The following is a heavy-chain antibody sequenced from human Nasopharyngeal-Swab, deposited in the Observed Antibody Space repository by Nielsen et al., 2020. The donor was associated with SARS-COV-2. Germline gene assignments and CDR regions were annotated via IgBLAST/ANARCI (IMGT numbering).Heavy chain of an antibody. J-gene: IGHJ4*02. D-gene: IGHD2-2*01. CDR3: ARDRESLNIVVVPAARTYYFDY. CDR2: INTNTGNP. Sequence: WVRQAPGQGLERMGWINTNTGNPTYAQGFTGRFVFSLDTSVSTAYLQISSLKAEDTAVYYCARDRESLNIVVVPAARTYYFDYWGQGTLVTVSS. V-gene: IGHV7-4-1*02.